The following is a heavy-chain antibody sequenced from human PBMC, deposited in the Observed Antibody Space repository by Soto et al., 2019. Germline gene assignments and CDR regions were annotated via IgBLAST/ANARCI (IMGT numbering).Heavy chain of an antibody. CDR1: GGSISNNFYY. J-gene: IGHJ6*02. V-gene: IGHV4-61*05. CDR2: ISNSGNT. Sequence: TLSLTCSVSGGSISNNFYYWTWIRQPPGKDLEWIGYISNSGNTAYNPSLNSRGTISVDKPKNQFSLKLSSVTAADTAVYYCTRRFSYGSGKYGIDLWGQGTTVTVSS. CDR3: TRRFSYGSGKYGIDL. D-gene: IGHD3-10*01.